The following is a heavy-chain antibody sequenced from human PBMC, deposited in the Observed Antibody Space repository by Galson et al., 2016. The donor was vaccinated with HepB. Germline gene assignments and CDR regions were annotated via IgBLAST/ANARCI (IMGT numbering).Heavy chain of an antibody. V-gene: IGHV3-13*04. CDR1: GFTFSSYS. D-gene: IGHD3-16*01. CDR3: ARESTGRGVDAFDI. J-gene: IGHJ3*02. Sequence: SLRLSCAASGFTFSSYSMNWVRQVTGKGLQWVSAIGGAGDTYYSGSVKGRFTISRENAKNSLYLQMNSLTAGDTAVYYCARESTGRGVDAFDIWGQGTMVIVSS. CDR2: IGGAGDT.